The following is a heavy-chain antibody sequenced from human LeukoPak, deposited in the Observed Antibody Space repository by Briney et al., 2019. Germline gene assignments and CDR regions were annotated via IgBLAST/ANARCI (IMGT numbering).Heavy chain of an antibody. CDR1: GFTFSSYG. Sequence: PGGSLRPSCAASGFTFSSYGMHWVRQAPGKGLEWVAVISYNGSNKYYADSVKGRFTISRDNSKNTLYLQMNSLRAEDTAVYYCAKDQEWQLVNGAFDIWGQGTMVTVSS. J-gene: IGHJ3*02. CDR3: AKDQEWQLVNGAFDI. D-gene: IGHD6-6*01. CDR2: ISYNGSNK. V-gene: IGHV3-30*18.